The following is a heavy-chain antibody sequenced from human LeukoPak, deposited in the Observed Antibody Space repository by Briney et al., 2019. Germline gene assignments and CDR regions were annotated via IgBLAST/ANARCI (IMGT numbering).Heavy chain of an antibody. CDR3: AKGVRVTIFGVVKTPFDY. V-gene: IGHV3-53*01. Sequence: GGSLRLSCAASGFTVSSNYMSWVRQAPGKGLEWVSVVYSSGSTYYADSVKGRFTISRDNSKNTLYLQMNSLRAEDTAVYYCAKGVRVTIFGVVKTPFDYWGQGTLVTVSS. J-gene: IGHJ4*02. CDR2: VYSSGST. D-gene: IGHD3-3*01. CDR1: GFTVSSNY.